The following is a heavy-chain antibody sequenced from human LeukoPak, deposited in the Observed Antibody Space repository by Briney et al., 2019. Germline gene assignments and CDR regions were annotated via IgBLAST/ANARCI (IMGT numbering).Heavy chain of an antibody. Sequence: SETLSLTCTVSGGSISSYYWSWVRQPPGKGLEWIGYIYYSGSTNYNPSLKSRVTISVDTSKNQFSLKLSSVTAADTAVYYCAKYGSGSSRAFDIWGQGTMVTVSS. V-gene: IGHV4-59*12. CDR3: AKYGSGSSRAFDI. CDR2: IYYSGST. J-gene: IGHJ3*02. CDR1: GGSISSYY. D-gene: IGHD3-10*01.